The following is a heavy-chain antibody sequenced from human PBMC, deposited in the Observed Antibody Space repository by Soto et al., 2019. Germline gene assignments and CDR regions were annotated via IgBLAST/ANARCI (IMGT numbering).Heavy chain of an antibody. D-gene: IGHD3-10*01. CDR2: THHSGNT. J-gene: IGHJ3*02. CDR3: ARDTNFGSVDSNFWAFDI. CDR1: GASITTTHW. Sequence: QVQLQESGPGLVRPSGTLSLTCVVAGASITTTHWWTWVRQSPGKGLEWIGETHHSGNTHYNPSLRSRLTISLDNSKNHLSLNLNSVTAADTALYHCARDTNFGSVDSNFWAFDIWGQGTMVTVSS. V-gene: IGHV4-4*02.